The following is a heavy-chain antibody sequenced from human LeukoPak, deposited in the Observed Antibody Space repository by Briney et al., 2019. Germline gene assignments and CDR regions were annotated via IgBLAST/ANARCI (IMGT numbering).Heavy chain of an antibody. Sequence: KPSETLSLTCAVYGGSFSGYYWSWIRQPPGKGLEWIGEINHSGSTNYIPSLKSRVTISVDTSKNQFSLKLSSVTAADTAVYYCARGSKMLGYNWFDPWGQGTLATVSS. CDR2: INHSGST. D-gene: IGHD1-26*01. J-gene: IGHJ5*02. CDR1: GGSFSGYY. CDR3: ARGSKMLGYNWFDP. V-gene: IGHV4-34*01.